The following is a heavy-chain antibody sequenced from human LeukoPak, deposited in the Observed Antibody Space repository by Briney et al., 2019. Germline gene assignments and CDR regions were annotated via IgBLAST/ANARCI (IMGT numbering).Heavy chain of an antibody. CDR1: GITLSNYG. CDR3: ARSAVGTSCCTAVDY. D-gene: IGHD1-26*01. CDR2: ISGSGGGT. J-gene: IGHJ4*02. Sequence: GGSLRLSCAVSGITLSNYGMSWVRQAPGKGLEWVAGISGSGGGTVYADSVKGRFTISRDNSKNTLYLQMNSLRAEDTAEYYCARSAVGTSCCTAVDYWGQGTLVTVSS. V-gene: IGHV3-23*01.